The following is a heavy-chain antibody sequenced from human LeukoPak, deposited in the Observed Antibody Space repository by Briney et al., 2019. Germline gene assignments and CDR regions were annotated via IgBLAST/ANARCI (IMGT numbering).Heavy chain of an antibody. D-gene: IGHD2-2*03. Sequence: SQTLSLTCAISGDSVSSNSAAWNWIRQSPSRGLEWLGRTYYRSKWYNDYAVSVKSRITINPDTSKNQFSLQLNSVTPEDTAVYYCARGKITGKCSSTSCYISFDYWGQGTLVTVSS. CDR3: ARGKITGKCSSTSCYISFDY. J-gene: IGHJ4*02. CDR2: TYYRSKWYN. V-gene: IGHV6-1*01. CDR1: GDSVSSNSAA.